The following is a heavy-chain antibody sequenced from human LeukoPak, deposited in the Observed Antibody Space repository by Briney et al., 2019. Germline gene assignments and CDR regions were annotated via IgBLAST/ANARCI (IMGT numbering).Heavy chain of an antibody. CDR2: IYTSGST. V-gene: IGHV4-4*07. Sequence: PSETLSLTCTVSGGSISSYYWSWIRQPAGKGLEWIGRIYTSGSTNYNPSLKSRVTMSVDTSKNQFSLKLSSVTAADTAVYYCAREKEFHSPSPTYGMDVWGQGTTVTVSS. J-gene: IGHJ6*02. CDR1: GGSISSYY. CDR3: AREKEFHSPSPTYGMDV. D-gene: IGHD3-10*01.